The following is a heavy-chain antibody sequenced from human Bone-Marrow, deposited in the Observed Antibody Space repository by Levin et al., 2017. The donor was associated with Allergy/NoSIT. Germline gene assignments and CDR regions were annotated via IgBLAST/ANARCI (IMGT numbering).Heavy chain of an antibody. D-gene: IGHD6-19*01. CDR3: ASHSSGWYSSFDR. CDR1: SGSISGYY. V-gene: IGHV4-59*01. J-gene: IGHJ4*02. CDR2: IHYSGST. Sequence: KTSETLSLTCTVSSGSISGYYWTWIRQPPGKGLEWIGHIHYSGSTSYNASLKSRVTISLDTSKNQVSLKLNSVTAADTAVYYCASHSSGWYSSFDRWGQGTLVTVSS.